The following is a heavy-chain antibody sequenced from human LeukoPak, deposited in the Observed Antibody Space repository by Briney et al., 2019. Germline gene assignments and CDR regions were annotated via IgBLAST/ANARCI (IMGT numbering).Heavy chain of an antibody. D-gene: IGHD6-19*01. CDR1: GYTFTIYY. J-gene: IGHJ4*02. CDR3: AKYFKNRGIAVAGTPDY. V-gene: IGHV1-46*01. Sequence: ASVTVSFKASGYTFTIYYMHWVRQAPGQGLEWMGVINPSGGTTNYAQKFQGRVTMTRDTSTSTVYMELSSLRSEDTAVYYCAKYFKNRGIAVAGTPDYWGQGTLVTVSS. CDR2: INPSGGTT.